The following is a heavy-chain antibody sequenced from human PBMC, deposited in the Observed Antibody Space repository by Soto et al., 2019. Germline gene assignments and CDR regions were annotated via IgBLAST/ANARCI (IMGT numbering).Heavy chain of an antibody. Sequence: SETLSLTCAVSGGSISSGGYSWSWIRQPPGKGLEWIGYIYHSGSTYYNPSLKSRVTISVDRSKNQFSLKLSSVTAADTAVYYCARGSIAAAGTIGWFDPWGQGTLVTVSS. D-gene: IGHD6-13*01. V-gene: IGHV4-30-2*01. CDR1: GGSISSGGYS. CDR3: ARGSIAAAGTIGWFDP. J-gene: IGHJ5*02. CDR2: IYHSGST.